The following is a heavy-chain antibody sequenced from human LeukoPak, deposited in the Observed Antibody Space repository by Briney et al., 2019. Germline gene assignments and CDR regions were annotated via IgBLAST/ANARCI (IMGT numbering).Heavy chain of an antibody. Sequence: PSETLSLTCTVSGGSISSGGYYWSWIRQHPGKGLEWIGYIYYSGSTYYNPSLKSRVTISVDTSKNQFSLKLSSVTAADTAVYYCARVFVGGNYFFDPWGQGTLVTVSS. D-gene: IGHD4-23*01. CDR1: GGSISSGGYY. J-gene: IGHJ5*02. CDR2: IYYSGST. V-gene: IGHV4-31*03. CDR3: ARVFVGGNYFFDP.